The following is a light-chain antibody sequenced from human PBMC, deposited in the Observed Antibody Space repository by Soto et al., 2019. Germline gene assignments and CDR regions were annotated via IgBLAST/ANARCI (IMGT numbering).Light chain of an antibody. V-gene: IGLV1-51*01. J-gene: IGLJ2*01. CDR1: SSNIGDNY. Sequence: QSVLTQPPSVSAAPGQTVTISCSGSSSNIGDNYVSWYQQLPGTAPKLLIYDNNKRPSGIPDRFSGSKSGTSATLGITGLQPGDEADYYCCSYAGSSTYVVFGGGTKVTVL. CDR3: CSYAGSSTYVV. CDR2: DNN.